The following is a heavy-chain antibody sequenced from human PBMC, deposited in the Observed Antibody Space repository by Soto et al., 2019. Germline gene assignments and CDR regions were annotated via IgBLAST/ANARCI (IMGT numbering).Heavy chain of an antibody. CDR1: GYIFIRSY. J-gene: IGHJ4*02. CDR3: ARGPSE. V-gene: IGHV1-2*02. CDR2: IYPATGDT. Sequence: QVQLVQSGAEMKSPGSSVKVSCKATGYIFIRSYLHRIRQAPGQGPEWMGSIYPATGDTDYAQTYQGRVTLTGDPAIGTAYMELKWLTFDDTGMYYCARGPSEGGQGTLVTVSS.